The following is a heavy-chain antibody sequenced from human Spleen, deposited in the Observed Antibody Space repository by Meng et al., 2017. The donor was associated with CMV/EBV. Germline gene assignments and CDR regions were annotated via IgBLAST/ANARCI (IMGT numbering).Heavy chain of an antibody. CDR2: INLSGGST. D-gene: IGHD3-22*01. J-gene: IGHJ4*02. Sequence: ASVKVSCKASGGTFSSYAISWVRQAPGQGLEWMGIINLSGGSTTYAQKFQGRVTMTRDTSTSTVNMELSSLRSEDTAVYYCARGGGFVQVVVIIDFDYWGQGTLVTVSS. CDR1: GGTFSSYA. V-gene: IGHV1-46*01. CDR3: ARGGGFVQVVVIIDFDY.